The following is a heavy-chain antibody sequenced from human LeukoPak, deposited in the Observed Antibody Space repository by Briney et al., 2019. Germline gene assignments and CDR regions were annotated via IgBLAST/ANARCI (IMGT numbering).Heavy chain of an antibody. CDR1: GGTFSSYA. V-gene: IGHV1-69*13. CDR3: ARDNIRGGKGIAAAGGYY. Sequence: SVKVSRKASGGTFSSYAISWVRQAPGQGLEWMGGIIPIFDTAVYAQKFQGRVTVTADESTSTAYMDLSSLTSEDTAVYYCARDNIRGGKGIAAAGGYYWGQGTLVTVSS. J-gene: IGHJ4*02. D-gene: IGHD6-13*01. CDR2: IIPIFDTA.